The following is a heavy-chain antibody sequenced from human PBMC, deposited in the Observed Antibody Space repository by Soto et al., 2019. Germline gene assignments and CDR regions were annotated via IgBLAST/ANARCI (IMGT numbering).Heavy chain of an antibody. CDR2: IIPIFGTA. Sequence: QVQLVQSGAEVKKPGSSVKVSCKASGSTFSSYAISWVRQAPGQGLEWMGGIIPIFGTANYAQKFQGRVTITADESTSTAYMELSSLRSEDTAVYYCAGGYCTNGVCYFDYYYYGMDVWGQGTTVTVSS. J-gene: IGHJ6*02. CDR1: GSTFSSYA. D-gene: IGHD2-8*01. V-gene: IGHV1-69*01. CDR3: AGGYCTNGVCYFDYYYYGMDV.